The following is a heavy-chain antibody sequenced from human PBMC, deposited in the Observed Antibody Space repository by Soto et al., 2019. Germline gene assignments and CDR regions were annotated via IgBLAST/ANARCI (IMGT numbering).Heavy chain of an antibody. J-gene: IGHJ3*02. Sequence: GGSLRLSCAASGFTFSSYEMNWVRQSPGKGLEWVSYISSSGSTIYYADSVKGRFTISRDNAKNSLYLQMNSLRAEDTAVYYCASKSPPSSGYYWWTGDAFDIWGQGTMVTVSS. CDR1: GFTFSSYE. CDR2: ISSSGSTI. CDR3: ASKSPPSSGYYWWTGDAFDI. D-gene: IGHD3-22*01. V-gene: IGHV3-48*03.